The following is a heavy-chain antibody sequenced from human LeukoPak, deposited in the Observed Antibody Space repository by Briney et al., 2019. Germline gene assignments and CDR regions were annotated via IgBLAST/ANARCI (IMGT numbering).Heavy chain of an antibody. Sequence: SETLSLTCTVSGYSISSGYYWGWIRQPAGKGLEWIGRIYTSGSTNYNPSLKSRVTMSVDTSKNQFSLKLSSVTAADTAVYYCARDGFGNYDILTGYYNVINWFDPWGQGTLVTVSS. D-gene: IGHD3-9*01. V-gene: IGHV4-4*07. CDR2: IYTSGST. J-gene: IGHJ5*02. CDR3: ARDGFGNYDILTGYYNVINWFDP. CDR1: GYSISSGYY.